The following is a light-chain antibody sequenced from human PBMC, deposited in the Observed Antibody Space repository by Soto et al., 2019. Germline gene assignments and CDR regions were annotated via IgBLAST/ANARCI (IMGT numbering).Light chain of an antibody. J-gene: IGLJ3*02. V-gene: IGLV2-11*01. Sequence: QSALTQPRSVSGSPRQSVTISCTGTSSDVGDYNYVSWYEQRPGKAPKVMIYDVSRRPSGVPDRFSGSKSGNTASLTISGLQAEDEADYYCCSYAGSYTWVFGGGTKLTVL. CDR1: SSDVGDYNY. CDR3: CSYAGSYTWV. CDR2: DVS.